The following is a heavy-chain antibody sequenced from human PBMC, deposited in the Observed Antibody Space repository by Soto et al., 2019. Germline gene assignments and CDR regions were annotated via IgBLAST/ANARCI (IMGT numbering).Heavy chain of an antibody. J-gene: IGHJ4*02. CDR1: GYTFTSYG. CDR3: ARDGGGWELIHEVAY. V-gene: IGHV1-18*01. Sequence: QVQLVQSGAEVKKPGASVKVSCKASGYTFTSYGISWVRQAPGQGLEWMGLISAYNGNTNYAQKRQGRVTMTAANSTTTAYMDRRSVRPDGAAVYYCARDGGGWELIHEVAYWGQGTLATVSS. D-gene: IGHD1-26*01. CDR2: ISAYNGNT.